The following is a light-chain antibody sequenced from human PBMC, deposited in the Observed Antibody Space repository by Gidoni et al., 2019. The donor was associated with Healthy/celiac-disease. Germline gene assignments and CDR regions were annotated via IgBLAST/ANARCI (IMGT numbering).Light chain of an antibody. CDR2: GAS. Sequence: EIVLTQSPGTLSLSPGDRATLSCRASQSVSSSYLAWYQQKPGQAPRLLIYGASSRATGIPDRFSGSGSGTDFTLTISRLEPEDFAVYYCQQYGSSPGTFGQGTKVESK. CDR3: QQYGSSPGT. V-gene: IGKV3-20*01. CDR1: QSVSSSY. J-gene: IGKJ1*01.